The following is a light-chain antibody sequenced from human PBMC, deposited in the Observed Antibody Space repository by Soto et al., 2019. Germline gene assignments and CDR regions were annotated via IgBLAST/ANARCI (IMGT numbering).Light chain of an antibody. J-gene: IGKJ1*01. CDR1: KSHKWL. CDR3: QQYNTYSWT. Sequence: DIEMSQSPCSLASAGEKSIITTCPSRKSHKWLLAWYQQKPGKAPKLLIYDASSLQSGVPSRFSGSGSGTEFALTISSLQPDDFATYYCQQYNTYSWTFGPGTKVEIK. CDR2: DAS. V-gene: IGKV1-5*01.